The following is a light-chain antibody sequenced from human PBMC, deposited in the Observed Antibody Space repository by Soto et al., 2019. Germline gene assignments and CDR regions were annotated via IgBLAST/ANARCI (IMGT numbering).Light chain of an antibody. CDR3: QQSYSTPPFT. J-gene: IGKJ3*01. CDR1: QSISSY. CDR2: AAS. V-gene: IGKV1-39*01. Sequence: DIQMTQSPSSLSASVGDRVTITCRASQSISSYLNWYQQKPGKAPKLLIYAASSLQSGVPSRFSGSGSGTDFTLTISSLQPEDFATYYCQQSYSTPPFTFGPGTKVDI.